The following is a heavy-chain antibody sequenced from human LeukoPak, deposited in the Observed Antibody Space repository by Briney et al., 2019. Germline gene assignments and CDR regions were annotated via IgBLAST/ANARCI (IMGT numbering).Heavy chain of an antibody. V-gene: IGHV3-64D*06. D-gene: IGHD6-6*01. CDR2: ISSNGGST. J-gene: IGHJ5*02. CDR1: GFTFSSYA. Sequence: PGGSLRLSCSASGFTFSSYAMHWVRQAPGKGLEYVSAISSNGGSTYYADSVKGRFTISRDNSKNTLYLQMSSLRAEDTAVYYCVKSSIAARNFSWFDPWGQGTLVTVSS. CDR3: VKSSIAARNFSWFDP.